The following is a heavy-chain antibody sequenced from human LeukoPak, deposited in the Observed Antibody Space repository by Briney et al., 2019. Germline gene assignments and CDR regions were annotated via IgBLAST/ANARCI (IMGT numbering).Heavy chain of an antibody. V-gene: IGHV3-23*01. D-gene: IGHD5-24*01. CDR1: GFTFATHG. CDR3: VKEGSHSDGGHSPTFDS. CDR2: ISVGGLYT. Sequence: GGSLRLSCAASGFTFATHGMSWVRQVPGKGLEWVSAISVGGLYTYYADSVRGRFTISRDNSKSALYLQMKSLRSEDTAMYHCVKEGSHSDGGHSPTFDSWGLGTLVTVS. J-gene: IGHJ4*02.